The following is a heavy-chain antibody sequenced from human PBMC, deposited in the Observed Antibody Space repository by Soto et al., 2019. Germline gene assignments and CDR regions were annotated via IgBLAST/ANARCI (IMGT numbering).Heavy chain of an antibody. J-gene: IGHJ6*03. Sequence: PSETLSLTCTVSGGSISSSSYYWGWIRQPPGRGLEWIGSIYYSGSTYYNPSLKSRVTISVDTSKNQFSLKLSSVTAADTAVYYCARLLDSFDCSGGSCYYYYYMDVWGKGTTVTVSS. V-gene: IGHV4-39*01. CDR2: IYYSGST. CDR1: GGSISSSSYY. D-gene: IGHD2-15*01. CDR3: ARLLDSFDCSGGSCYYYYYMDV.